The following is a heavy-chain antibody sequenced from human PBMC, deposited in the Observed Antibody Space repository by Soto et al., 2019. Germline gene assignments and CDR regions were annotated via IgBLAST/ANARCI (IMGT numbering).Heavy chain of an antibody. J-gene: IGHJ4*02. CDR2: INSDGSST. CDR3: ARDRGWFGEVPFDS. Sequence: EVQLVESGGGLVQPGGSLRLSCAASGFTCSSYWMHWVRQAPGKGLVWVSRINSDGSSTSYADSVKGRFTISRDNAKNTLYLQMNSLRAEDTAVYYCARDRGWFGEVPFDSWGQGTLVTVSS. V-gene: IGHV3-74*01. CDR1: GFTCSSYW. D-gene: IGHD3-10*01.